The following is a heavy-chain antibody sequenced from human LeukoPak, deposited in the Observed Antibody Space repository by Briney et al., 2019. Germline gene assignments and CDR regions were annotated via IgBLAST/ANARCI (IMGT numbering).Heavy chain of an antibody. D-gene: IGHD3-22*01. Sequence: SETLSLTCAVYGGSFSAYSWTWIRQPPGKGLEWIGEINHSGGTNHNPSLKSRVSVSRDSSKTQIFLKLRSVTAADTAVYFCTRERDYYDNSGYYYSYFDSWGQGTLVTVSS. CDR3: TRERDYYDNSGYYYSYFDS. V-gene: IGHV4-34*01. CDR1: GGSFSAYS. J-gene: IGHJ4*02. CDR2: INHSGGT.